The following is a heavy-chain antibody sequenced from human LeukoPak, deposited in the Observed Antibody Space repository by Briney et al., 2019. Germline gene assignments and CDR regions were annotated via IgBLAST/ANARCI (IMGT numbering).Heavy chain of an antibody. CDR1: GFTFSSYS. CDR3: ARDREYSYVPIYFDY. V-gene: IGHV3-48*01. J-gene: IGHJ4*02. D-gene: IGHD5-18*01. Sequence: PGGSLRLSCAASGFTFSSYSMNWVRQAPGKGLEWVSYISSSSSTIYYADSVKGRFTISRDNAKNSLYLQMNSLRAEDTAVYYCARDREYSYVPIYFDYWGQGTLVTVSS. CDR2: ISSSSSTI.